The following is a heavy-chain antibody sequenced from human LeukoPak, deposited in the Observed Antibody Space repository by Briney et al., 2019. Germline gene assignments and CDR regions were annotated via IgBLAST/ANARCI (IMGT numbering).Heavy chain of an antibody. Sequence: PGGSLRLSCAASGFTFSSYWMHWVRQAPGKGLVGVSGINSDGSSTSYADSLKGRFTISRDNAKNTLYLQMNRLRAEDTAVYYCARSLRGWYTLWGQGTLVTVSS. J-gene: IGHJ4*02. CDR2: INSDGSST. CDR3: ARSLRGWYTL. CDR1: GFTFSSYW. V-gene: IGHV3-74*01. D-gene: IGHD6-19*01.